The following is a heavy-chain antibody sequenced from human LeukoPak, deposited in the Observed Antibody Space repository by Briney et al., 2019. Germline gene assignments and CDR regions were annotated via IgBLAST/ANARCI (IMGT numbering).Heavy chain of an antibody. J-gene: IGHJ4*02. V-gene: IGHV4-39*01. CDR1: GGSISSSSYY. CDR2: IYYSGST. CDR3: AGQGYDFWSGYRYYFDY. Sequence: PSETLSLTCTVSGGSISSSSYYWGWIRQPPGKGLEWIGSIYYSGSTYYNPSLKSRVTISVDTSKNQFSLKLGSVTAADTAVYYCAGQGYDFWSGYRYYFDYWGQGTLVTVSS. D-gene: IGHD3-3*01.